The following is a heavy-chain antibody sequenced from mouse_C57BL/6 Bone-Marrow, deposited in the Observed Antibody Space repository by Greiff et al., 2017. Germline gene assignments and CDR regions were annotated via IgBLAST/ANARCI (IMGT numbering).Heavy chain of an antibody. J-gene: IGHJ2*01. CDR1: GYTFTDYN. D-gene: IGHD1-1*01. CDR3: ARSPYYYGSPSPFDY. CDR2: INPNNGGT. Sequence: VQLQQSGPELVKPGASVKIPCKASGYTFTDYNMDWVKQSHGKSLEWIGDINPNNGGTIYNQKFKGKATLTVDKSSSTAYMELRSLTSEDTAVYYCARSPYYYGSPSPFDYWGQGTTLTVSS. V-gene: IGHV1-18*01.